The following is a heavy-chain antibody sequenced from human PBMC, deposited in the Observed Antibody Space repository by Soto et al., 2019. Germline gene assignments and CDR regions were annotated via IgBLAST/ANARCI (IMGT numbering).Heavy chain of an antibody. CDR3: ARGFRYYGSGSYYNLYYFDY. CDR1: GGSFSGYY. V-gene: IGHV4-34*01. D-gene: IGHD3-10*01. Sequence: PSETLSLTCAVYGGSFSGYYWSWIRQPPGKGLEWIGEINHSGSTNYNPSLKSRVTISVDTSKNQFSLKLSSVTAADTAVYYCARGFRYYGSGSYYNLYYFDYWGQGTLVTVSS. J-gene: IGHJ4*02. CDR2: INHSGST.